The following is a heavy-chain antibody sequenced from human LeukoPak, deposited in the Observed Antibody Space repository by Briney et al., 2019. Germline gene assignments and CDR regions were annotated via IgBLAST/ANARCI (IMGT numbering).Heavy chain of an antibody. J-gene: IGHJ1*01. CDR2: ISYDGNNK. D-gene: IGHD3-22*01. Sequence: PGRSLRLSCAASGLTFRSYPMHWVHAPPGKGLEWVAVISYDGNNKYYAASVKGQPTISREDAKNTLYLQMNSLRAEDTAVDYCARGVYYYDSSGPTEQRTEYFQHWGQGTLVTVSS. CDR1: GLTFRSYP. V-gene: IGHV3-30*04. CDR3: ARGVYYYDSSGPTEQRTEYFQH.